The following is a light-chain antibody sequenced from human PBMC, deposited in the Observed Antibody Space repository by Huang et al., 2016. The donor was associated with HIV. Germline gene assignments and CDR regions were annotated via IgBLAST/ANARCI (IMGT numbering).Light chain of an antibody. CDR2: AAS. V-gene: IGKV1-39*01. CDR1: QSITTY. CDR3: QQSYSIPWT. J-gene: IGKJ1*01. Sequence: IQMTQSPSSLPAFVGDRVTFTCRASQSITTYLNWYKQKIGESPKLLIYAASILQSGVPLRFGGSGSGTNFSLPITNLQSEDFAVYYCQQSYSIPWTFGQGTRVEI.